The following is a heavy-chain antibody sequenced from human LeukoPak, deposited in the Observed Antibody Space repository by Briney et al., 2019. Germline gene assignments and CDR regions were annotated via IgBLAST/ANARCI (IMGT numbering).Heavy chain of an antibody. V-gene: IGHV4-39*01. CDR3: AGVDIVVVPAANVNPSKDAFDI. CDR2: IYYSGST. Sequence: SETLSLTCTVSGGSISSSSYYWGWIRQPPGKGLEWIGSIYYSGSTYYNPSLKSRVTISVDTSKNQFSLKLSSVTAADTAVYYCAGVDIVVVPAANVNPSKDAFDIWGQGTMVTVSS. J-gene: IGHJ3*02. CDR1: GGSISSSSYY. D-gene: IGHD2-2*01.